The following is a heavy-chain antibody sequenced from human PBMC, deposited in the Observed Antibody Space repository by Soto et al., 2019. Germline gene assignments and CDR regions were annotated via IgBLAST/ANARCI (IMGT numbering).Heavy chain of an antibody. J-gene: IGHJ6*03. CDR2: ISGSGGST. CDR3: AKFYDFWSGPLYYYYMDV. V-gene: IGHV3-23*01. CDR1: EFTFSNYA. Sequence: GWSLRLSCAASEFTFSNYAMSWVRQATGKGLEWVSAISGSGGSTYYADSVKGRFTISRDNSKNTLYLQMNSLRAEDTAVYYCAKFYDFWSGPLYYYYMDVWGKGTTVTVSS. D-gene: IGHD3-3*01.